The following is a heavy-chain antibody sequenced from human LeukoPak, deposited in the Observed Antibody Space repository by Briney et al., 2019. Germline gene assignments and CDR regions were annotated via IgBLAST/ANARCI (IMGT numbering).Heavy chain of an antibody. J-gene: IGHJ4*02. CDR1: GYTFTSYY. CDR3: ARGAGVRYFDWLLWCDY. D-gene: IGHD3-9*01. Sequence: ASVKVSCKASGYTFTSYYMHWVRQAPGQGLEWMGIINPSGGSTSYAQKFQGRVTMTRDTSTSTVYMELSSLRSEDTAVYYCARGAGVRYFDWLLWCDYWGQGTLVTVSS. V-gene: IGHV1-46*01. CDR2: INPSGGST.